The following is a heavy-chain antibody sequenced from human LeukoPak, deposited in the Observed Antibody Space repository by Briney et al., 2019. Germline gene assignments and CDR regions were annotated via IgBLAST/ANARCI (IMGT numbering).Heavy chain of an antibody. CDR3: ARHMTMAGRRWFDP. J-gene: IGHJ5*02. D-gene: IGHD6-19*01. CDR2: IYPGDSDT. CDR1: GYIFSTFW. Sequence: GESLKISCKGSGYIFSTFWLGWVRQMPGKGLEWMGIIYPGDSDTRYSPSFQGQVTISADKSISTAYLQWSSLKASDTAICYCARHMTMAGRRWFDPWGQGTLVTVSS. V-gene: IGHV5-51*01.